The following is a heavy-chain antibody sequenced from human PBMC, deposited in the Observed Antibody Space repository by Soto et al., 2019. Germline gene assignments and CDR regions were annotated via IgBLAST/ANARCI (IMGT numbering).Heavy chain of an antibody. CDR3: ARAMTSYDALDI. D-gene: IGHD1-26*01. J-gene: IGHJ3*02. V-gene: IGHV3-11*01. Sequence: QVQLVESGGGLVEPGGSLRLSCAASGFAFSDYFMSWVRQAPGKGLEWVSYIRHSGPTMYYVDSVKGRFTISRDNAKNSLFLQMNRLRAEDTAVYYCARAMTSYDALDIWGQGTLVTVSS. CDR2: IRHSGPTM. CDR1: GFAFSDYF.